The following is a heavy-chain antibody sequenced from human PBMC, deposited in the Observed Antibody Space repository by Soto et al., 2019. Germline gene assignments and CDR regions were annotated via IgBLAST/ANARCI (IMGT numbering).Heavy chain of an antibody. CDR3: ARSYGSGYRAFDY. J-gene: IGHJ4*02. CDR2: VNPIVSMS. CDR1: GDTFNFYS. D-gene: IGHD3-10*01. Sequence: QVQLVQSGAEVKRPGSSVKVSCTASGDTFNFYSINWVRQAPGLGLEWMGRVNPIVSMSNYAQKFQGRVTMTAATSTSTAYMELSSLTSEDTAIYYCARSYGSGYRAFDYWGQGALVTVSS. V-gene: IGHV1-69*02.